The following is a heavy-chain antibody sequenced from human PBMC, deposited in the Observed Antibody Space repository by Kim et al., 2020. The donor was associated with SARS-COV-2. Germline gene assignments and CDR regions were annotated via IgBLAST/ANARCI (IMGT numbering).Heavy chain of an antibody. CDR3: ARVDRYFDL. J-gene: IGHJ2*01. V-gene: IGHV3-13*01. CDR2: GAT. Sequence: GATNYPGTVKGRFTTSRENAKNSLYRQMNRLRAGDTAVYYCARVDRYFDLWGRGTLVTVSS.